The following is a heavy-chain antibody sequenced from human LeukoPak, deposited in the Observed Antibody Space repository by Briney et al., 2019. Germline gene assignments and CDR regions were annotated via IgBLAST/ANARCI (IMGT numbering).Heavy chain of an antibody. CDR1: GGSFSGYY. CDR2: VNHSGST. Sequence: PSETLSLTCAVYGGSFSGYYWSWIRQPPGKGLEWIGEVNHSGSTNYNPSLKSRVTISVDTSKNQFSLKLSSVTAADTAVYYCASRDGYNFDYWGQGTLVTVSS. J-gene: IGHJ4*02. V-gene: IGHV4-34*01. D-gene: IGHD5-24*01. CDR3: ASRDGYNFDY.